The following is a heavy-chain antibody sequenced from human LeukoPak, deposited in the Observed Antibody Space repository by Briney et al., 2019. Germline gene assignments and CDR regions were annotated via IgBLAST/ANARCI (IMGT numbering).Heavy chain of an antibody. J-gene: IGHJ4*02. CDR2: IKQDGSQI. CDR1: GFTYSVYW. V-gene: IGHV3-7*01. D-gene: IGHD3-10*01. CDR3: AKDTGGVLLWFGEPSALDY. Sequence: GGSLRLSCAASGFTYSVYWMSWVRQAPGKGLEWVANIKQDGSQIYYVDSMKGRFTISRDNSKNTLYLQMNSLRAEDTAVYYCAKDTGGVLLWFGEPSALDYWGQGTLVTVSS.